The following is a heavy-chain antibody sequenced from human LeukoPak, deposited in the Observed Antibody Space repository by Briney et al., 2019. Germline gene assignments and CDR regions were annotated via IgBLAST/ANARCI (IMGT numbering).Heavy chain of an antibody. CDR2: IYTSGST. CDR1: GGSISSYY. D-gene: IGHD3-10*01. Sequence: PSETLSLTCTVSGGSISSYYWSWIRQPAGKGLEWIGRIYTSGSTNYNPSLKSRVTMSVDTSKNQFSLKLSSVTAADTAVYYCARHARGIWFGELLPADYWGQGTLVTVSS. CDR3: ARHARGIWFGELLPADY. J-gene: IGHJ4*02. V-gene: IGHV4-4*07.